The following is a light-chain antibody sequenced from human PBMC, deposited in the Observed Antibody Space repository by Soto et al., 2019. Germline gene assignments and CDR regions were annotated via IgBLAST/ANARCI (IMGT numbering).Light chain of an antibody. Sequence: EIVLTQSPATQSLSPGERATLSCRASQSAKTLLVWYQQRPGQAPRLLIHDASHRAAGIPARFSGNGFGTDFTLTISSLEPEDAAVYYCQQRSNWPPITFGQGTRLEI. CDR3: QQRSNWPPIT. J-gene: IGKJ5*01. CDR2: DAS. V-gene: IGKV3-11*01. CDR1: QSAKTL.